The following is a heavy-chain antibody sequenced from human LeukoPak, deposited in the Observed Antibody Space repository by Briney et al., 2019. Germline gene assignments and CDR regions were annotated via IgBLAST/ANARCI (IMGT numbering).Heavy chain of an antibody. D-gene: IGHD5-24*01. CDR3: ARRDGYISAIDY. CDR1: GGSISSYY. CDR2: IYYSGST. J-gene: IGHJ4*02. V-gene: IGHV4-59*12. Sequence: PSETLSLTCTVAGGSISSYYWSWIRQHPGKGLEWIGYIYYSGSTNYNPSLKTRATISVDTSKNQLSLKLSAVTAADTAVYYCARRDGYISAIDYWGQGTLVTVSA.